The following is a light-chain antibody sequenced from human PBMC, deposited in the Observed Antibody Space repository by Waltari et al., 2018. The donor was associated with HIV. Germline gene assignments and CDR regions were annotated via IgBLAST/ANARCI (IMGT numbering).Light chain of an antibody. V-gene: IGKV3-11*01. CDR1: QSVGND. CDR3: QQRTNWPPLT. CDR2: DAS. J-gene: IGKJ4*01. Sequence: LLTQSPAILSLSPVENATLSCRASQSVGNDLAWYQQRPGQAPKFLIYDASRRAAGVPARFSGSGSETDFTLTISTVEPEDSAVYYCQQRTNWPPLTFGGGTKVEIK.